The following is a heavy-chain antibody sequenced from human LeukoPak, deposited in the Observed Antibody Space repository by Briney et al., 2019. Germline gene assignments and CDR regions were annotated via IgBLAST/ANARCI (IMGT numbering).Heavy chain of an antibody. J-gene: IGHJ3*02. CDR1: GFTFDDYA. Sequence: PGGSLRLSCAASGFTFDDYAMHWVRQAPGKGLEWVSGISWNSGSIDYADSVKGRFTISRDNAKNSLYLQMNSLRAEDTALYYCAKDSDSSGYYLGSAFDIWGQGTMVTVSS. CDR2: ISWNSGSI. V-gene: IGHV3-9*01. D-gene: IGHD3-22*01. CDR3: AKDSDSSGYYLGSAFDI.